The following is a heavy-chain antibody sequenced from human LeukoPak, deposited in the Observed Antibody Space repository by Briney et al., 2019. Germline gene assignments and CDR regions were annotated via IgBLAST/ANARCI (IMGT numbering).Heavy chain of an antibody. CDR3: ARGYYGALAWCDY. Sequence: GASVRVSCKASGYTFTSYYVHWVRQAPGQGLEWMGVINPSGGGTSYAQKFQGRVTITRDTSTATVYMNLSSLRAEDTAGYYCARGYYGALAWCDYWGQGTLVTVYS. D-gene: IGHD4-17*01. V-gene: IGHV1-46*01. CDR1: GYTFTSYY. J-gene: IGHJ4*02. CDR2: INPSGGGT.